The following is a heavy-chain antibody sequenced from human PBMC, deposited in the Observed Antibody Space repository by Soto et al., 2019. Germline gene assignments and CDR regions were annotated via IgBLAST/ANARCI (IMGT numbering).Heavy chain of an antibody. J-gene: IGHJ6*02. CDR3: ARARMVRGIIYYYGMDV. CDR1: CYSINSHDYY. CDR2: IYYSGST. V-gene: IGHV4-31*03. Sequence: SDTLSLTCTVNCYSINSHDYYWSSIRHYPGKCLECSGYIYYSGSTYYNPSLKSRVTISVDTSKNQFSLKLNSVTAAVTAVYYCARARMVRGIIYYYGMDVWGQGTTVS. D-gene: IGHD3-10*01.